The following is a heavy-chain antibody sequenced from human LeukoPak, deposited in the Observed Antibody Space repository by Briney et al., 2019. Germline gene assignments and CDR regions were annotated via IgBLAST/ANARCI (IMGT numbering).Heavy chain of an antibody. D-gene: IGHD2-2*01. J-gene: IGHJ4*02. V-gene: IGHV1-69*05. CDR2: IIPIFGTA. Sequence: ASVKVSCKASGGTFSSYAISWVRQAPGQGLEWMGGIIPIFGTANYAQKFQGRVTITTDESTSTAYMELSSLRSEDTAVYYCARVQRYCSSTSCHYYFDYWGQGTLVTVSS. CDR3: ARVQRYCSSTSCHYYFDY. CDR1: GGTFSSYA.